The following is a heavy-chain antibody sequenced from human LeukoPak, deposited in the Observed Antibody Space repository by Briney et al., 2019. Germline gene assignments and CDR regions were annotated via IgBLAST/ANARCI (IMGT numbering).Heavy chain of an antibody. CDR1: GVTFSRYW. V-gene: IGHV3-74*01. Sequence: GGSLRLSCAASGVTFSRYWMHWVRQAPGKGLVWVSRITTDGSTTTYGDSVKGRFTISRDNVKNTLSLQMNGLRAEDTAVYYCVRDDNYGLKDWGQGTLVTVSS. D-gene: IGHD5-18*01. J-gene: IGHJ4*02. CDR3: VRDDNYGLKD. CDR2: ITTDGSTT.